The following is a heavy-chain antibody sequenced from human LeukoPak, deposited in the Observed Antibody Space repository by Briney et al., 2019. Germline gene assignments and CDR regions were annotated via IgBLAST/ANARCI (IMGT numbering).Heavy chain of an antibody. CDR2: ISSSSSTI. Sequence: GGSLRLSCAASGFTFSSYSMNWVRQAPGKGLEWVSYISSSSSTIYYADSVRGRFTISRDNAKNSLYLQMNSLRDEDTAVYYCARDWIETHYYYYYYGMDVWGQGTTVTVSS. V-gene: IGHV3-48*02. CDR3: ARDWIETHYYYYYYGMDV. D-gene: IGHD2-2*03. CDR1: GFTFSSYS. J-gene: IGHJ6*02.